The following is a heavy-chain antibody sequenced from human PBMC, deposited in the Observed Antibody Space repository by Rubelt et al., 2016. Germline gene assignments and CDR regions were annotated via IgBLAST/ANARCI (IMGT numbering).Heavy chain of an antibody. J-gene: IGHJ4*02. V-gene: IGHV1-46*03. CDR1: GYTFTSYG. Sequence: QVQLVQSGAEVKKPGASVKVSCKASGYTFTSYGISWVRQAPGQGLEWMGIINPSGGSTSYAQKFQGRVTMTRDTSTSTVYMELSSLRSEDTAVYYCARDPGPRGNDYWGQGTLVTVSS. D-gene: IGHD3-10*01. CDR2: INPSGGST. CDR3: ARDPGPRGNDY.